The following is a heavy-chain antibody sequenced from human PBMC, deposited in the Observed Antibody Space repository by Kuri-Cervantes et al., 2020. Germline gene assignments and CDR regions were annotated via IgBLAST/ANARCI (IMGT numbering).Heavy chain of an antibody. Sequence: GGSLRLSCAASGFIFSTYSMHWVRQAPGKGLEWVAVISYDGNNKDYADSVKGRFTISRDNSKNSLYLQMNSLRAEDTAVYYCARRRYYYYYMDVWGKGTTVTVSS. CDR1: GFIFSTYS. V-gene: IGHV3-30-3*01. CDR3: ARRRYYYYYMDV. CDR2: ISYDGNNK. J-gene: IGHJ6*03.